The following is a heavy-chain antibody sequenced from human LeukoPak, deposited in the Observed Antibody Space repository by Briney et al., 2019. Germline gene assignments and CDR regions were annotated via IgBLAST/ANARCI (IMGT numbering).Heavy chain of an antibody. Sequence: ASVKVSCKASGYTFTSYGISWVRQAPGQGLEWMGWISAYNGNTNYAQKLQGRVTMTTDTSTSTAYMELRSLRSDDMAVYYCARDLRAAAGTDYYGMDVWGQGTTVTVSS. J-gene: IGHJ6*02. V-gene: IGHV1-18*03. D-gene: IGHD6-13*01. CDR3: ARDLRAAAGTDYYGMDV. CDR2: ISAYNGNT. CDR1: GYTFTSYG.